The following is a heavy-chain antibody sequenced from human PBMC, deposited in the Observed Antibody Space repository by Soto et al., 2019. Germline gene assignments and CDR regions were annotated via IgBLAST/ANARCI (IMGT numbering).Heavy chain of an antibody. CDR1: GYTFTDYD. J-gene: IGHJ4*02. V-gene: IGHV1-8*01. CDR3: AREGGDYYDSSGADY. D-gene: IGHD3-22*01. Sequence: QVQLVQSGAEVRRPGTSVMVSCKTSGYTFTDYDINWVRQATGQGLEWMGWMNPNSGNTGYAQKFQGRVSMTRNTATSTAYMELSSLRSDDTAIYYCAREGGDYYDSSGADYWGQGTLVTVSS. CDR2: MNPNSGNT.